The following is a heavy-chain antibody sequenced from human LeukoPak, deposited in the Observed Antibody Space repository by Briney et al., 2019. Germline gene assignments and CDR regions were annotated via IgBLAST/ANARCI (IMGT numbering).Heavy chain of an antibody. CDR2: IYHSGTT. Sequence: SETLSLTCAVSGYSISSGYHWGWIRQPPGRGLDCIGTIYHSGTTYYNPSLKSRLTISVDTSKNQFSLKLSPVTAADTAVYYCARDSARGTFDYWGQGTLVTVCS. V-gene: IGHV4-38-2*02. CDR1: GYSISSGYH. D-gene: IGHD3-16*01. CDR3: ARDSARGTFDY. J-gene: IGHJ4*02.